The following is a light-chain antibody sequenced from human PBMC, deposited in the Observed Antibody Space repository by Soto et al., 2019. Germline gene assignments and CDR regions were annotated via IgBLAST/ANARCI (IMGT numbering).Light chain of an antibody. V-gene: IGKV3-20*01. J-gene: IGKJ5*01. Sequence: EVLMTQSPATLSVSPGVGATLSCRASQGIGETLAWYQHKPGQAPRLLIYDVSSRATGTPDRFSESGSGTDFTLTINRVEHEDFAAYYCQYYGSSHSNTFGQGTRLEIK. CDR2: DVS. CDR3: QYYGSSHSNT. CDR1: QGIGET.